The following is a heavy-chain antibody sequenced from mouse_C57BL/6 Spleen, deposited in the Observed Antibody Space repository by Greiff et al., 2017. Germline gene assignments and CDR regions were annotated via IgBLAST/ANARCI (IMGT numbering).Heavy chain of an antibody. CDR2: IYPGDGDT. V-gene: IGHV1-82*01. J-gene: IGHJ2*01. CDR3: AGYYYGSSSPYYFDY. Sequence: QVQLQQSGPELVKPGASVKISCKASGYAFSSSWMNWVKQRPGKGLEWIGRIYPGDGDTNYNGKFKGKATLTADKSSSTAYMQLSSLTSEDSAVYFCAGYYYGSSSPYYFDYWGQGTTLTVSS. CDR1: GYAFSSSW. D-gene: IGHD1-1*01.